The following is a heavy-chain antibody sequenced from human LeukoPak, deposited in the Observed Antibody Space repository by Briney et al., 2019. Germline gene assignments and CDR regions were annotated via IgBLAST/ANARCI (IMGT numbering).Heavy chain of an antibody. CDR3: ARDNWAAAAVYYMDV. Sequence: GGSLRLSCAASGFTFSSYSMNWVRQAPGKGLEWVSYISSSSSTIYYADSVKGRFTISRDNAKNSLYLQMNSLRAEDTAVYYCARDNWAAAAVYYMDVWGKGTTVTVSS. D-gene: IGHD6-13*01. V-gene: IGHV3-48*01. J-gene: IGHJ6*03. CDR2: ISSSSSTI. CDR1: GFTFSSYS.